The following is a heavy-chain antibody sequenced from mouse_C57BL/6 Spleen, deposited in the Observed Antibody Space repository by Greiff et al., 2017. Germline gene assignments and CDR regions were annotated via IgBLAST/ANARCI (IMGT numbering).Heavy chain of an antibody. CDR2: INPSTGGT. CDR1: GYSFTGYY. CDR3: ARAGLTLYFDD. D-gene: IGHD3-3*01. J-gene: IGHJ2*01. V-gene: IGHV1-42*01. Sequence: VQLQQSGPELVKPGASVKISCKASGYSFTGYYMNWVKQSPEKSLEWIGEINPSTGGTTYNQKFKAKATLTVDKSSSTAYMQLKSLTSEDSAVYYCARAGLTLYFDDWGQGTTLTVSS.